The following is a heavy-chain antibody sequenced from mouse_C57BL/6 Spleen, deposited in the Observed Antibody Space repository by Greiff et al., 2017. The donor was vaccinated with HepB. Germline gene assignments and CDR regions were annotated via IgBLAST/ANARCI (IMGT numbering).Heavy chain of an antibody. D-gene: IGHD2-4*01. Sequence: QVQLQQPGAELVRPGSSVKLSCKASGYTFTSYWMDWVKQRPGQGLEWIGNIYPSDSETHYNQKFKDKATVTVDKSSSTAYMQLSSLTSEDSAVYYGASGGGLRRTGVDYWGQGTTLTVSS. V-gene: IGHV1-61*01. CDR1: GYTFTSYW. CDR2: IYPSDSET. J-gene: IGHJ2*01. CDR3: ASGGGLRRTGVDY.